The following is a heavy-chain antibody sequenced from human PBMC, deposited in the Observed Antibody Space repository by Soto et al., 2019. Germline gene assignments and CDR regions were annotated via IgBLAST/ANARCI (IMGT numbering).Heavy chain of an antibody. J-gene: IGHJ4*02. CDR2: IDYSGST. V-gene: IGHV4-30-4*01. Sequence: QVQLQESGPGLVKPSQTLSLTCTVSGGSISSVDYYWSWIRQPPGKGLEWIGYIDYSGSTYYNPSLQSRVTISVDTSKIQFSLKLSSVPAADTAVYYCATLPHRTDLWYWGQGTLVTVSS. D-gene: IGHD2-21*01. CDR1: GGSISSVDYY. CDR3: ATLPHRTDLWY.